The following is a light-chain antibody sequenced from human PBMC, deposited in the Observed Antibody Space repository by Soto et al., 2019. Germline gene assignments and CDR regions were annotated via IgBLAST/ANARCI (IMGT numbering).Light chain of an antibody. CDR1: QSINIY. J-gene: IGKJ1*01. CDR3: QQRYNWPRT. CDR2: NAF. Sequence: EIVLTQSPATLSLSPGERATLSCRASQSINIYLAWYQQRPGQAPRLLIYNAFNRATDIPGRFSGSGSGTDFPITISSLEPEDFAIYYCQQRYNWPRTFGQGTKVEIK. V-gene: IGKV3-11*01.